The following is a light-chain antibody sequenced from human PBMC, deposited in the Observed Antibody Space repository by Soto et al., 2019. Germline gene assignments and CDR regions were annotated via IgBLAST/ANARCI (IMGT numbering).Light chain of an antibody. CDR3: QSYDSSLVGLI. CDR2: ANT. J-gene: IGLJ2*01. Sequence: QSALTQPPSVTGAPGQRVTISCTGNNSNIGAGYPVHWYQQFPGTAPKLLIYANTNRPSGVPDRFSGSKSGTSASLAITGLQAEDEADFYCQSYDSSLVGLIFGGGTKVTVL. V-gene: IGLV1-40*01. CDR1: NSNIGAGYP.